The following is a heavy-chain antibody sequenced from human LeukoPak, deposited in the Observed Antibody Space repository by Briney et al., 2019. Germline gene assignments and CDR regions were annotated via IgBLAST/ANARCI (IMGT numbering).Heavy chain of an antibody. Sequence: GGSLRLSCAASGFTFSSYAMHWVRQAPGKGLEWVAVISYGGSNRYYADSVKGRFTISRDNSKNTLYLQMNSLRAEDTAVYYCARDPEMATIPGFDYWGQGTLVTVSS. CDR1: GFTFSSYA. V-gene: IGHV3-30-3*01. D-gene: IGHD5-24*01. CDR3: ARDPEMATIPGFDY. CDR2: ISYGGSNR. J-gene: IGHJ4*02.